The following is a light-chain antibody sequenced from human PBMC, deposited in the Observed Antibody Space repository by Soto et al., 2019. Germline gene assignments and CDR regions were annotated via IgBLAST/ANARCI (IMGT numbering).Light chain of an antibody. V-gene: IGKV3-20*01. CDR3: QQYSTSPWT. J-gene: IGKJ1*01. CDR1: QSVSGSY. Sequence: EIVLTQSPGTLSLSPGERATLSCRASQSVSGSYLAWYQQKPGQAPRLLTYGASSRATGIPDRFSGSGSGTDFTLTISRLEPEDFAVYYCQQYSTSPWTFGQGTKVDIK. CDR2: GAS.